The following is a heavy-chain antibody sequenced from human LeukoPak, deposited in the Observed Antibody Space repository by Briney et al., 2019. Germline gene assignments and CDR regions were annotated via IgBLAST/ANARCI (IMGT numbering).Heavy chain of an antibody. CDR2: ISSTGGST. V-gene: IGHV3-64D*06. J-gene: IGHJ5*02. CDR1: GFTFSNYA. CDR3: VNGQHYSTISSATRSGFDP. D-gene: IGHD2-2*01. Sequence: GGSLRLSCSASGFTFSNYAMHWVRQAPGKGLEFVSGISSTGGSTNYPDSVKDRFSISRDNSKNTLYLQMTSLRADDTAVYYCVNGQHYSTISSATRSGFDPWGQGTSVTVSS.